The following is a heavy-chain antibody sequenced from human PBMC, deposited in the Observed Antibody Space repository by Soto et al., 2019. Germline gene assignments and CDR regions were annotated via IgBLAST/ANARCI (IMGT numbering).Heavy chain of an antibody. CDR2: VNAGNGNT. V-gene: IGHV1-3*01. J-gene: IGHJ5*02. Sequence: ASVKVSCKASGYTFTIYAMHWVLQAPGQRLEWMGWVNAGNGNTKYSQKFQGRVTITRDTSASTAYMELSSLRSEDTAVYYCARPMVRGVIPPLVWTHNWFDPWGQGTLVTVSS. D-gene: IGHD3-10*01. CDR1: GYTFTIYA. CDR3: ARPMVRGVIPPLVWTHNWFDP.